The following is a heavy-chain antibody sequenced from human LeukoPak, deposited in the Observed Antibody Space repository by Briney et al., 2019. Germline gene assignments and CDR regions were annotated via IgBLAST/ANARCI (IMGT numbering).Heavy chain of an antibody. V-gene: IGHV4-4*07. CDR3: ASPMGRPRRRGFDP. J-gene: IGHJ5*02. CDR1: GGFISSYY. Sequence: SETLSLTCTVSGGFISSYYWSWIRQPAGKGLEWIGRIYSSGSTNYHPSLKSRVTMSVETSKNQCTLKLSSVTAADTAVYYCASPMGRPRRRGFDPWGQGTLVTVSS. D-gene: IGHD2-15*01. CDR2: IYSSGST.